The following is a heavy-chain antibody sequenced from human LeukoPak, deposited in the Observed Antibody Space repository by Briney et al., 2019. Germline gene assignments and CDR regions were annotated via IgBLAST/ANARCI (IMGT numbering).Heavy chain of an antibody. CDR3: ARPYYYDSRIDP. J-gene: IGHJ5*02. Sequence: SEALSLTCTVSGGSISSGDYYWSWIRQPPGKGLEWIAYMYYSGSTYYNPSLKGRVTMSADTSKNQLSLKLSSVTAADTAVYYCARPYYYDSRIDPWGQGILVTVSS. CDR2: MYYSGST. CDR1: GGSISSGDYY. D-gene: IGHD3-22*01. V-gene: IGHV4-30-4*01.